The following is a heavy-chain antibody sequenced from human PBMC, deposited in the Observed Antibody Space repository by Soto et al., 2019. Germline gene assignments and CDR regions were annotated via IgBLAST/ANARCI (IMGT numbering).Heavy chain of an antibody. CDR3: AAGGGLPRYY. D-gene: IGHD5-12*01. CDR1: GGSLSRGGYY. Sequence: TLSLTCTVSGGSLSRGGYYWSWIRQHPGKGLEWIGYIYHSGSTYYNPSLKSRVTISVDRSKNQFSLKLSSVTAADTDVYYCAAGGGLPRYYWGQGTLVTVSS. V-gene: IGHV4-30-2*01. J-gene: IGHJ4*02. CDR2: IYHSGST.